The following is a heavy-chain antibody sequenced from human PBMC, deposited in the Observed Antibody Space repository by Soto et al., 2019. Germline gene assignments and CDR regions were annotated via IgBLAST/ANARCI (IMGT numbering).Heavy chain of an antibody. Sequence: QVQLVQSGAEVKKPGSSVKVSCKASGGTFSSYAISWVRQAPGQGLEWMGGIIPIFGTANYAQKYQGRVTITADESTSTAYMELSSLRSEDTAVYNCARDPVTIFGAVIKGYYYYGMDVWGQGTTVTVSS. V-gene: IGHV1-69*01. CDR3: ARDPVTIFGAVIKGYYYYGMDV. J-gene: IGHJ6*02. D-gene: IGHD3-3*01. CDR2: IIPIFGTA. CDR1: GGTFSSYA.